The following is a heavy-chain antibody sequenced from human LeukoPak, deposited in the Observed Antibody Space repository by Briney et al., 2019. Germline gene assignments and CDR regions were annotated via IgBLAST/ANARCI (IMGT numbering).Heavy chain of an antibody. CDR1: GYRLTSYW. J-gene: IGHJ4*02. V-gene: IGHV5-51*01. CDR3: ARPYGSGSYYNVRYFVY. CDR2: IYPGDSDT. D-gene: IGHD3-10*01. Sequence: GESLQISCKGSGYRLTSYWFGWVRQMPGKGLEWMGIIYPGDSDTRYSPSFQGQVTISADKSISTAYLQWSSLKASDTAMYYCARPYGSGSYYNVRYFVYWGQGTLVTVSS.